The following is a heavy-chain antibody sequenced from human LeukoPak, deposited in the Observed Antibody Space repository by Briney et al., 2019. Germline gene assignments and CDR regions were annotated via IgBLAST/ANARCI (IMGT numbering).Heavy chain of an antibody. V-gene: IGHV3-74*01. D-gene: IGHD2/OR15-2a*01. CDR2: IKSDRNRP. J-gene: IGHJ6*02. Sequence: TGGTLRRSCAASGFTFSSYRMHWVRQDPGKGLVCVCSIKSDRNRPGYAGTVKGRFTSTSDNAKNTLYLQVTTLRSEATAVYYCAREADYLDVWGQGTMVTVSS. CDR1: GFTFSSYR. CDR3: AREADYLDV.